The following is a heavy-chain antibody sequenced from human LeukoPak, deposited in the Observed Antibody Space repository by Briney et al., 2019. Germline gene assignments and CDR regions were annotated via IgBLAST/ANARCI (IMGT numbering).Heavy chain of an antibody. D-gene: IGHD3-3*01. CDR3: ARDLGLTISDNWFDP. J-gene: IGHJ5*02. CDR2: IFHTGSS. Sequence: SETLSLTCTVSDYSISSGYFWTWIRQPPGKGLEWIGSIFHTGSSYYNPSLKSPVPISVDTSKNQFSLELSYVTAADTAVYYCARDLGLTISDNWFDPWGQGTLVTVSS. V-gene: IGHV4-38-2*02. CDR1: DYSISSGYF.